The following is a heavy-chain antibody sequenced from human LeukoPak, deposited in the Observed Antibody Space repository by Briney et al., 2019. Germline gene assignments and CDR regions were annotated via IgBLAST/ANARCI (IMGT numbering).Heavy chain of an antibody. CDR3: AKYEAATVGYFDY. CDR2: ISGSGGST. Sequence: GGYLRLSCAASGFTFSSYAMSWVRQAPGKGLEWVSAISGSGGSTYYADSVKGRFTISRDNSKNTLYLQMNSLRAEDTAVYYCAKYEAATVGYFDYWGQGTLVTVSS. V-gene: IGHV3-23*01. CDR1: GFTFSSYA. D-gene: IGHD4-11*01. J-gene: IGHJ4*02.